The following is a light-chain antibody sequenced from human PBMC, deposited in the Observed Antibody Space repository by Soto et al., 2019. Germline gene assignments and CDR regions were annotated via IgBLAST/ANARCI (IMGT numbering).Light chain of an antibody. V-gene: IGLV1-36*01. CDR2: YDD. J-gene: IGLJ2*01. CDR1: SSNIGNNA. Sequence: QSVLTQPPSVSEAPRQRVSISCSGSSSNIGNNAVNWYQHVPGKAPKLIIYYDDLVPSGVSDRFSGSKSGTSASLAISGLQSEDEADYYCAAWDDSLNGVVFGGGTKSPS. CDR3: AAWDDSLNGVV.